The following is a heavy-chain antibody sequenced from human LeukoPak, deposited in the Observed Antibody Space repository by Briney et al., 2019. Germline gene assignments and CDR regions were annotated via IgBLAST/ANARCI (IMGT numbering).Heavy chain of an antibody. V-gene: IGHV4-59*11. Sequence: SETLSLTCAVSGDSFSSHYWTWIRQPPGRGLEWIGYISYIGTTNYNPSLKSRVTISIDTSKNQFSLKLSSVTAADTAVYYCARFPLRRGGAFDIWGQGTMVTVSS. CDR2: ISYIGTT. CDR1: GDSFSSHY. D-gene: IGHD1-26*01. CDR3: ARFPLRRGGAFDI. J-gene: IGHJ3*02.